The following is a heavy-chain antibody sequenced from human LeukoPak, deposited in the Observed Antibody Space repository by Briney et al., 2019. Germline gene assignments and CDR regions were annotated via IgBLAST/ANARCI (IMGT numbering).Heavy chain of an antibody. D-gene: IGHD2-2*01. V-gene: IGHV4-34*01. CDR2: INHSGST. Sequence: PSETLSLTCAVYGGSFSGYYWSWIRQPPGKGLEWIGEINHSGSTNYNPSLKSRVTISVDTSKNQSSLKLSSVTAADTAVYYCARGPLHCSSTSCPDYYYYGMDVWGQGTTVTVSS. J-gene: IGHJ6*02. CDR3: ARGPLHCSSTSCPDYYYYGMDV. CDR1: GGSFSGYY.